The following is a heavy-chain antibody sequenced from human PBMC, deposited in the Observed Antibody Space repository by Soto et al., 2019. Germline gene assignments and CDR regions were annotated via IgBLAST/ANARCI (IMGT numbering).Heavy chain of an antibody. V-gene: IGHV1-8*01. CDR1: GYTFTSYD. J-gene: IGHJ5*02. CDR2: MNPNSGNT. D-gene: IGHD6-19*01. CDR3: ARGRVGSGGYVKRRYWFDP. Sequence: QVQLVQSGAEVKKPGASVKVSCKASGYTFTSYDINWVRQATGQGLEWMGWMNPNSGNTGYAQKFQGRVTMTRNTSISTAYMELSSLRSEDTAVYYCARGRVGSGGYVKRRYWFDPWGQGTLVTVSS.